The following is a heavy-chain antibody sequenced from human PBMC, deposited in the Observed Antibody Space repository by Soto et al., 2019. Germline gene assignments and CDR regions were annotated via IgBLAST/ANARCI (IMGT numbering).Heavy chain of an antibody. CDR1: GFTFSDYW. CDR3: ARNRDGVDY. CDR2: IKTDGSVT. Sequence: SLRLSCAASGFTFSDYWMHWVRQVPGKGLMWVSRIKTDGSVTNYADSVKGRFTVSRDNARNTLYLQMNSLRAEDTAVYYCARNRDGVDYWGQGTLVTFSS. V-gene: IGHV3-74*01. J-gene: IGHJ4*02.